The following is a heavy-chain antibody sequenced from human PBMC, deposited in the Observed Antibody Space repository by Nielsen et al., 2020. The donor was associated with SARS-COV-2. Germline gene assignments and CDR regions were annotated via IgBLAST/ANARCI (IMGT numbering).Heavy chain of an antibody. CDR2: ISYDGSNK. CDR1: GFTFSSYA. Sequence: GGSLRLSCAASGFTFSSYAMHWVRQAPGKGLEWVAVISYDGSNKYYADSVKGRFTISRDNSKNMLYLQMNSLRAEDTAVYYCATGFGEWPDAFDIWGQGTMVTVSS. CDR3: ATGFGEWPDAFDI. V-gene: IGHV3-30-3*01. J-gene: IGHJ3*02. D-gene: IGHD3-10*01.